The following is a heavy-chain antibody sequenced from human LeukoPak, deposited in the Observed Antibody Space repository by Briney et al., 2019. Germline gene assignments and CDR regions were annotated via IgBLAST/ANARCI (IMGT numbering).Heavy chain of an antibody. CDR3: AIGNYDILTGYSVRRPTTLTTACDY. Sequence: GGSLRLSCAASGFTFSSYGMHWVRQAPGKGLEWVAVISYDGSNKYYADSVKGRFTISRDNAKNSLYLQMNSLRAEDTAVYYCAIGNYDILTGYSVRRPTTLTTACDYWGQGTLVTVSS. J-gene: IGHJ4*02. CDR2: ISYDGSNK. D-gene: IGHD3-9*01. CDR1: GFTFSSYG. V-gene: IGHV3-30*03.